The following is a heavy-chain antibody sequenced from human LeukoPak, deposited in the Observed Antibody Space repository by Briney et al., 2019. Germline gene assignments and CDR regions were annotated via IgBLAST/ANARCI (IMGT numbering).Heavy chain of an antibody. V-gene: IGHV3-23*01. CDR1: GFTFSSYA. J-gene: IGHJ6*02. Sequence: GGSLRLSCAASGFTFSSYAMSWVRQAPGKGLEWVSAISGSGGSTYYADSVKGRFTISRDNSKTTLYLQMNSLRAEDTAVYYCAKGPQYSSSWYYYYYGMDVWGQGTTVTVSS. CDR3: AKGPQYSSSWYYYYYGMDV. D-gene: IGHD6-13*01. CDR2: ISGSGGST.